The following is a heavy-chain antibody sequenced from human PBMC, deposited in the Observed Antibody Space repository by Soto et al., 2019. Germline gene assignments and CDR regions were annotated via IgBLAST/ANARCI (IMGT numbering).Heavy chain of an antibody. CDR2: IYYSGST. V-gene: IGHV4-31*03. J-gene: IGHJ4*02. CDR3: ARGAEVGATLFDY. CDR1: GGSISSGGYY. Sequence: QVQLQESGPGLVKPSQTLSLTCTVSGGSISSGGYYWSWIRQHPGKGLEWIGYIYYSGSTYYNPSLTSRVTEPVDTSKNQFSLKLSSVTAADTAVYYCARGAEVGATLFDYWGQGTLVTVSS. D-gene: IGHD1-26*01.